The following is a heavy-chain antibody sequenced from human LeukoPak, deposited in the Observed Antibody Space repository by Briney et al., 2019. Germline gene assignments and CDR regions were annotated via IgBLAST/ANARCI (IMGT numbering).Heavy chain of an antibody. D-gene: IGHD4-23*01. CDR3: ARTTSYGGITYYFDY. CDR2: ISTSGNT. J-gene: IGHJ4*02. CDR1: GGSISSGSYY. V-gene: IGHV4-61*02. Sequence: SQTLSLTCTVSGGSISSGSYYWSWIRQPAGKGLEWIGRISTSGNTNYNPSLKSRVTTSIDTSKNQFSLKLSSVTAADPAVYYCARTTSYGGITYYFDYWGQGTLVTVSS.